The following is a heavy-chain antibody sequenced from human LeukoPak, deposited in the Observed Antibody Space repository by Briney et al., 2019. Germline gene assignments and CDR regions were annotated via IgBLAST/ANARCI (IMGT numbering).Heavy chain of an antibody. D-gene: IGHD6-19*01. V-gene: IGHV3-74*01. J-gene: IGHJ4*02. CDR1: GFTFSKYW. Sequence: GSLRLSCAASGFTFSKYWMLWVRQAPGKGLESVSRINLEGTVTTYADSVKGRFTVSRDNADNTMFLQMNSVRDEDTAVYYCATKQWLAPPPDSWGQGTPVTASS. CDR3: ATKQWLAPPPDS. CDR2: INLEGTVT.